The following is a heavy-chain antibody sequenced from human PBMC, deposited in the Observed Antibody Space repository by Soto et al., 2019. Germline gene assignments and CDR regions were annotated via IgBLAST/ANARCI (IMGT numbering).Heavy chain of an antibody. J-gene: IGHJ6*02. CDR3: ARDRRENYDFWSGYPYGMDV. CDR2: IYYSGST. D-gene: IGHD3-3*01. Sequence: SETLSLTCTVSGCSISSYYWSWIRQPPGKGLEWIGYIYYSGSTNYNPSLKSRVTISVDTSKNQFSLKLSSVTAADTAVYYCARDRRENYDFWSGYPYGMDVWGQGTTVTVSS. V-gene: IGHV4-59*01. CDR1: GCSISSYY.